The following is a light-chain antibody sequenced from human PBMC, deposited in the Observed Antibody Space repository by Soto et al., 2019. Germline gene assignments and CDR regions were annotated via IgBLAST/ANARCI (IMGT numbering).Light chain of an antibody. V-gene: IGKV1-33*01. CDR1: QNIPNN. CDR2: HAS. Sequence: IQMTQSPSSLAASIGDRVIITCQASQNIPNNLSWYQQKPGKAPNLLIYHASKLAKGVTSRFSGSGSGTDFSFIITSLQREDLATYYCQQYYGLPPLTFGQGTRLEIK. J-gene: IGKJ5*01. CDR3: QQYYGLPPLT.